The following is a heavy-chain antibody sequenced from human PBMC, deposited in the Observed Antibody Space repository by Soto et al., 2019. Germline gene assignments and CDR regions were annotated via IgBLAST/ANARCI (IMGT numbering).Heavy chain of an antibody. J-gene: IGHJ5*02. CDR2: IYPSDSDT. V-gene: IGHV5-51*01. Sequence: PGESLKISCKGSGYNFAGYWIAWVRQMPGKGLELMGIIYPSDSDTRYRPSFQGQVTISADKSISSAYLQWSSLRASDTAMYYCARGERLNIFFRKNWFDAWGQGTLVTVSS. CDR1: GYNFAGYW. CDR3: ARGERLNIFFRKNWFDA. D-gene: IGHD2-21*01.